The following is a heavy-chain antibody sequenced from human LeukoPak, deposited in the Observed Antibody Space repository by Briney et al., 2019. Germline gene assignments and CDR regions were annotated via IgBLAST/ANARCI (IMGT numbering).Heavy chain of an antibody. D-gene: IGHD3-10*02. J-gene: IGHJ6*04. CDR1: GFTVSRNY. CDR2: IYSGGNT. V-gene: IGHV3-66*01. CDR3: AELGITMIGGV. Sequence: EGSLRLSCAASGFTVSRNYMSWVRQAPGKGLECVSVIYSGGNTYYTDSVKGRFTISRDNSKNTLYLQMNSLRAEDTAVYYCAELGITMIGGVWGKGTTVTISS.